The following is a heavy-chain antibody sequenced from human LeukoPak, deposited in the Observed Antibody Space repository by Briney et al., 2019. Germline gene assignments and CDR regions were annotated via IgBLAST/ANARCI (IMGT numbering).Heavy chain of an antibody. D-gene: IGHD6-19*01. J-gene: IGHJ5*02. Sequence: SETLSLTCTVSGGSISSYYWSWIRQPPGKGLEWGGEINGKGITRYRPSIKSRVTISVATSKHQFFLKLSSVTATDTAVYYCARGTLTYSSGWYSLWFDRWGQGTLVTVSS. V-gene: IGHV4-34*01. CDR1: GGSISSYY. CDR3: ARGTLTYSSGWYSLWFDR. CDR2: INGKGIT.